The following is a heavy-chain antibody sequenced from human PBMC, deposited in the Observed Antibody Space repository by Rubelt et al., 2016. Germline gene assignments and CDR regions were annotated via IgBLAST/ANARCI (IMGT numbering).Heavy chain of an antibody. CDR1: GFSVSSYY. CDR2: IYSGGIT. J-gene: IGHJ4*02. Sequence: GFSVSSYYINWVRQAPGKGLEWVSGIYSGGITYYADSVKGKFSISRDNSKNTLYLQMNSLRAEDTAVYYCAKDLRWGFDYWGQGTLVTVSS. CDR3: AKDLRWGFDY. D-gene: IGHD4-23*01. V-gene: IGHV3-66*01.